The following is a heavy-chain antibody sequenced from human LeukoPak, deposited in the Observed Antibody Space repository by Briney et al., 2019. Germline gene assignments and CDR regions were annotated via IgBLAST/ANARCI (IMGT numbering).Heavy chain of an antibody. CDR1: DGSLSSSSYD. V-gene: IGHV4-39*01. CDR3: ARHHPQYSGYDLIPRPYYYYMDV. J-gene: IGHJ6*03. CDR2: IYYSGST. D-gene: IGHD5-12*01. Sequence: SQTLSLTCTVSDGSLSSSSYDWGWIRQPPGKGLEWFGRIYYSGSTYYNPSLKSRVTISVDTSKNQFSLKLSSVTAADTAVYYCARHHPQYSGYDLIPRPYYYYMDVWGKGTTVTVSS.